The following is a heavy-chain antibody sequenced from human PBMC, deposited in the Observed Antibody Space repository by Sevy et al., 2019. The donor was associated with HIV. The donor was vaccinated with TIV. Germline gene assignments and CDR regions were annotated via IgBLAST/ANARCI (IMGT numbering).Heavy chain of an antibody. V-gene: IGHV4-59*01. CDR2: IYYSGST. D-gene: IGHD2-8*01. CDR3: ARGGTRGWYFDL. CDR1: GGSISTYY. J-gene: IGHJ2*01. Sequence: SETLSLTCTVSGGSISTYYWSWIWQPPGKGLEWIGYIYYSGSTDYNPSLKSRVTISVDTSTNQFSLKLKSVTAADTAVYCCARGGTRGWYFDLWGRGTLVTVSS.